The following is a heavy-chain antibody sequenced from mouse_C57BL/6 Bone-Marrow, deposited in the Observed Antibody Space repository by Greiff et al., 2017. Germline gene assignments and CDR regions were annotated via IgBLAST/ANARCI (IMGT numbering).Heavy chain of an antibody. V-gene: IGHV1-69*01. CDR2: IDPSDSYT. CDR3: ASPNWDGAIDN. D-gene: IGHD4-1*02. J-gene: IGHJ4*01. Sequence: QVQLQQPGAELVMPGASVKLSCKASGYTFTSYWMHWVKQRPGQGLEWIGEIDPSDSYTNYNQKFKGKSTLTVDKSSSTAYMQLSSLTSEDSAVYYCASPNWDGAIDNWGQGTSVTVSS. CDR1: GYTFTSYW.